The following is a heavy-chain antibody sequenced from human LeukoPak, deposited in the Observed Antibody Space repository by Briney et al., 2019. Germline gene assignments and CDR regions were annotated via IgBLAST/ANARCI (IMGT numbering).Heavy chain of an antibody. CDR3: ARDLAGFQEPRYYYYMDV. CDR1: GFTVSRNV. D-gene: IGHD1-14*01. J-gene: IGHJ6*03. V-gene: IGHV3-66*02. CDR2: IYSGDRA. Sequence: GGSLRLSCAASGFTVSRNVMSWVRQAPGKGLEWVSLIYSGDRAFYADSVRGRFTISRNNSKHTLFLEMSSLKPEDTATYYCARDLAGFQEPRYYYYMDVWGKGTTITVSS.